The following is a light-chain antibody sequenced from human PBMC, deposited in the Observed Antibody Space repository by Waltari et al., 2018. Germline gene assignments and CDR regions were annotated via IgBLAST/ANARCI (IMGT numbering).Light chain of an antibody. J-gene: IGKJ2*03. CDR2: SAY. V-gene: IGKV3D-7*01. Sequence: IVMTQSPATLSLSPGETATLSCRASQSVGSYLAWYQQKPGQAPKLLVHSAYFRATGIPDRFSGSGSRTDFTLTISSLEPEDVGVYHCQQYNDLYSFGQGTKVEIK. CDR3: QQYNDLYS. CDR1: QSVGSY.